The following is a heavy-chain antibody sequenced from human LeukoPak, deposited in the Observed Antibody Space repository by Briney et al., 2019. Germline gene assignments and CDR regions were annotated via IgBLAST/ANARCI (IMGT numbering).Heavy chain of an antibody. D-gene: IGHD2-2*01. Sequence: SETLSLTCPVSRGSISSGSYYWSWIRQPAGRGLEWIGRIYTSGSTNFNPSLKSRVTISVATSKNQFSLKLSSVTAADTAVYYCARVNAVSSAGAFDIWGQGTMVTVSS. CDR2: IYTSGST. CDR1: RGSISSGSYY. J-gene: IGHJ3*02. V-gene: IGHV4-61*02. CDR3: ARVNAVSSAGAFDI.